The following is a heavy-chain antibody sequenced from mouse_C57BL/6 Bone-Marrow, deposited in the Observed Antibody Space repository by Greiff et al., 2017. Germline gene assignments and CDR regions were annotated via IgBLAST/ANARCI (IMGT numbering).Heavy chain of an antibody. Sequence: EVKVVESGGGLVQSGRSLRLSCATSGFTFSDFYMEWVRQAPGKGLEWIAASRNKANDYTTEYSASVKGRFIVSRDTSQSILYLQMNALRAEDTAIYYCARVYGFYAMDYWGQGTSVTVSS. CDR1: GFTFSDFY. J-gene: IGHJ4*01. V-gene: IGHV7-1*01. CDR3: ARVYGFYAMDY. D-gene: IGHD2-2*01. CDR2: SRNKANDYTT.